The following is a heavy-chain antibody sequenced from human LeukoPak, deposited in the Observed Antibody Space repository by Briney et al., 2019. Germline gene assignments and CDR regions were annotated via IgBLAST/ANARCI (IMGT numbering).Heavy chain of an antibody. CDR2: ISSSSSYI. CDR1: GFTFSSYS. D-gene: IGHD2-15*01. CDR3: ARDLPRVVAASLDY. V-gene: IGHV3-21*01. J-gene: IGHJ4*01. Sequence: GGSLRLSCAASGFTFSSYSMNWVRQAPGKGLEWVSSISSSSSYIYYADSVKGRFTISRDNAKNSLYLQMNSLRAEDTAVYYCARDLPRVVAASLDYWGQEPWSPSPQ.